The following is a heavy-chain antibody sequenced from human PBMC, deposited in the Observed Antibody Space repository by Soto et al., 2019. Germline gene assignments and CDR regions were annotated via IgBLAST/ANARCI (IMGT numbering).Heavy chain of an antibody. V-gene: IGHV1-2*02. CDR3: ARDGAFGPRSLAGTLRWFVDL. D-gene: IGHD6-19*01. J-gene: IGHJ2*01. CDR2: INPHSGGT. Sequence: QEQLVQSGAEVKKPGASVKVSCRASGYTFSGYYLHWVRQAPGQGLEWMGWINPHSGGTNFAQKFEDRVTMTGDRSINTAYVELGGLRSNVTAVYFCARDGAFGPRSLAGTLRWFVDLWGRCTLVTVSS. CDR1: GYTFSGYY.